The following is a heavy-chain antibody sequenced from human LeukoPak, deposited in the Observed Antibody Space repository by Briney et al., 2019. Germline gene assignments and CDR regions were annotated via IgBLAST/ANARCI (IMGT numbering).Heavy chain of an antibody. CDR3: ARASDYGGSELEH. D-gene: IGHD4-23*01. CDR1: GFTFSSYG. Sequence: PGRSLRLSCVASGFTFSSYGMHWVRQAPGKGLEWVAVIWSDGSNIFYGDSVKGRFTISRDDSKNTLSLQLNSLRADDTGVYYCARASDYGGSELEHWGQGTQVTVSS. J-gene: IGHJ1*01. CDR2: IWSDGSNI. V-gene: IGHV3-33*01.